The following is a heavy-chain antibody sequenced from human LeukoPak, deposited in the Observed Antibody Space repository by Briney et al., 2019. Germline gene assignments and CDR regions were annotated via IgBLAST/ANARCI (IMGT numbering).Heavy chain of an antibody. CDR2: IYPGDSDI. D-gene: IGHD2-2*01. CDR1: GYSFTSYW. Sequence: GESLKISCKGSGYSFTSYWIGWVRQMPGKGLEWMGIIYPGDSDIRYSPSFQGQVTISADKSISTAYLQWSSLKASDTAMYYCARRGVVPAAMVDYWGQGTLVTVSS. V-gene: IGHV5-51*01. CDR3: ARRGVVPAAMVDY. J-gene: IGHJ4*02.